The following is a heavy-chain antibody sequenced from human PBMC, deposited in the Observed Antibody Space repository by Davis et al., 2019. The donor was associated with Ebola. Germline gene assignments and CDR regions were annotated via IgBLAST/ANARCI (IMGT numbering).Heavy chain of an antibody. D-gene: IGHD3-22*01. CDR2: IKQDGSEK. CDR1: GFTFSDYY. Sequence: PGGSLRLSCAASGFTFSDYYMSWVRQAPGKGLEWVANIKQDGSEKYYVDSVKGRFTISRDNAKNSLYLQMNSLRAEDTAVYYCARGSSGYYYSAEYFQHWGQGTLVTVSS. J-gene: IGHJ1*01. V-gene: IGHV3-7*01. CDR3: ARGSSGYYYSAEYFQH.